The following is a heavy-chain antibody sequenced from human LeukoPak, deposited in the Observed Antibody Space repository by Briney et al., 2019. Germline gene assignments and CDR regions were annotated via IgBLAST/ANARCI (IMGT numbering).Heavy chain of an antibody. CDR1: GYTFTSYD. Sequence: ASVKVSCKASGYTFTSYDINWVRQATGRGLEWMGWMNPNSGNTGYAQKFQGRVTITRNTSISTAYMELSSLRSEDTAVYYCARVRGYCSSTRCYHFDYWGQGTLVTVSS. D-gene: IGHD2-2*01. CDR2: MNPNSGNT. J-gene: IGHJ4*02. CDR3: ARVRGYCSSTRCYHFDY. V-gene: IGHV1-8*03.